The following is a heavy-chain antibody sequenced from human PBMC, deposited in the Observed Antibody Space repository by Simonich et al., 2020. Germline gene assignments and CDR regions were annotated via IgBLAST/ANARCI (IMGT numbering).Heavy chain of an antibody. CDR1: GFTFSSYS. CDR3: ARWGTGGDAFDI. J-gene: IGHJ3*02. D-gene: IGHD7-27*01. CDR2: ISSSSSYI. V-gene: IGHV3-21*01. Sequence: EVQLVESGGGLVKPGGSLRLSCAASGFTFSSYSMNWVRQAPGKGLEWVSSISSSSSYIYYADSVKGRFTIARDNAKTSLYLQMNSLRAEDTAVYYCARWGTGGDAFDIWGPGTMVTVSS.